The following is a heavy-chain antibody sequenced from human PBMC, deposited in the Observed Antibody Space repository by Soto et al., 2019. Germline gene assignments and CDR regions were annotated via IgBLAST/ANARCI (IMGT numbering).Heavy chain of an antibody. V-gene: IGHV3-33*01. D-gene: IGHD3-10*01. J-gene: IGHJ5*02. CDR1: GFKFNSYG. CDR2: IRYDGGDT. Sequence: QVQLVQSGGGVVQPGRSLRLSCAASGFKFNSYGMHWVRQAPGKGLEWVAVIRYDGGDTSYGDSVKGRFTISRDKSKNTLHLQISSLRVDDTVVYCGARDRFGGAEGANWLDPWGQGSLVTVSS. CDR3: ARDRFGGAEGANWLDP.